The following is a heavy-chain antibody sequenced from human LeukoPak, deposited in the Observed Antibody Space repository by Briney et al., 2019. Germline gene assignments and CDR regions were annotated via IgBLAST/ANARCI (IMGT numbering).Heavy chain of an antibody. CDR2: IFGGDSET. CDR3: ARLDSASYSY. Sequence: GESLKISCKGSGFSFSSYWIAWVRQTPGKGLEWMGIIFGGDSETRYSPSFQGQVTMAVDKSISAAFLQWSSLKASDTAMYYCARLDSASYSYWGQGTLVTVSS. J-gene: IGHJ4*02. CDR1: GFSFSSYW. D-gene: IGHD1-26*01. V-gene: IGHV5-51*01.